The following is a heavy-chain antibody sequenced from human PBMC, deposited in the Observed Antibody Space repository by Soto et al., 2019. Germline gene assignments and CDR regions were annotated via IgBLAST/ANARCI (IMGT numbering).Heavy chain of an antibody. D-gene: IGHD3-22*01. CDR2: ISAYYGNT. V-gene: IGHV1-18*03. CDR1: GYTFTSYG. CDR3: ARDDSSGYYSNFDH. J-gene: IGHJ4*02. Sequence: QVKLVQSGAEVKKPGASVKVSCTASGYTFTSYGISWVRQALGQGLEWMGSISAYYGNTNYAQKLRGKVTRTTDTATSTSLMELRGLRSYDMAVYYCARDDSSGYYSNFDHWGQETEVTVSS.